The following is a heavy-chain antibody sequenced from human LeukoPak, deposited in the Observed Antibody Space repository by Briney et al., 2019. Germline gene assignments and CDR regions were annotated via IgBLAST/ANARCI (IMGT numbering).Heavy chain of an antibody. D-gene: IGHD1-26*01. J-gene: IGHJ4*02. Sequence: SVKVSCKASGFTFNRSSMQWVRQARGQRLEWIGWIVVGSGNTNYAQKFQGRVTITADKSTSTAYMELSSLRSEDTAVYYCARVGTSGSPTYFDYWGQGTLVTVSS. V-gene: IGHV1-58*02. CDR3: ARVGTSGSPTYFDY. CDR1: GFTFNRSS. CDR2: IVVGSGNT.